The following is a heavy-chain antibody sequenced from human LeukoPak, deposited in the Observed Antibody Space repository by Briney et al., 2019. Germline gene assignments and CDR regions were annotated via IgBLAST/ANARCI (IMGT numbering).Heavy chain of an antibody. CDR1: GGTFSSYA. D-gene: IGHD2-15*01. CDR3: ARGYCSGGSCYGVDY. V-gene: IGHV1-69*13. CDR2: IIPIFGTA. J-gene: IGHJ4*02. Sequence: SVKVSCKASGGTFSSYAISWVRQAPEQGLEWMGGIIPIFGTANYAQKFQGRVTITADESTSTAYMELSSLRSEDTAVYYCARGYCSGGSCYGVDYWGQGTLVTVSS.